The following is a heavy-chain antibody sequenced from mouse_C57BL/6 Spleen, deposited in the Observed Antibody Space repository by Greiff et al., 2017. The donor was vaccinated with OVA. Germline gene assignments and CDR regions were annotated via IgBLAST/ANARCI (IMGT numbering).Heavy chain of an antibody. D-gene: IGHD2-4*01. CDR2: FYPGRGSI. V-gene: IGHV1-62-2*01. Sequence: QVQLQQSGAELVKPGPSVRLSCKPPGYTSPEYPLHWVKQRSGQGFEWIGWFYPGRGSIKNKEKFKEKATLTADKSSSTVYMELSRLTSEDSAVYFCARHEDPPIYYDYDVGGFDYWGQGTTLTVSS. CDR1: GYTSPEYP. J-gene: IGHJ2*01. CDR3: ARHEDPPIYYDYDVGGFDY.